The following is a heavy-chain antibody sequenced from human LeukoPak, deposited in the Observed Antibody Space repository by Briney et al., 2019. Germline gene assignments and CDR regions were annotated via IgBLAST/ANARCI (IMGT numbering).Heavy chain of an antibody. D-gene: IGHD1-1*01. V-gene: IGHV3-23*01. Sequence: GGSLRLSCAASGLTISSSGMSWVRQAPGKGLEWVSAISGSGDRIHYAYSVRGRFTISRATSKDTLYLQMNSLRADDTAVYYCARDGFNDRSGDNDGFDMWGQGTMVTVSS. CDR1: GLTISSSG. CDR2: ISGSGDRI. CDR3: ARDGFNDRSGDNDGFDM. J-gene: IGHJ3*02.